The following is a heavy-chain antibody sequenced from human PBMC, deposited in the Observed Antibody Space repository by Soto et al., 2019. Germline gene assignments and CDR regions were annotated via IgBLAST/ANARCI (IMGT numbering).Heavy chain of an antibody. V-gene: IGHV1-8*01. Sequence: ASVKVSCKASGYTFTSYDINWVRQATGEGLEWMGWMNPNSGNTGYAQKFQGRVTMTRNTSISTAYMELSSLRSEDTAVYYCARATRFLEWSYYYYYMDVWGKGTTVTVSS. CDR3: ARATRFLEWSYYYYYMDV. CDR1: GYTFTSYD. CDR2: MNPNSGNT. J-gene: IGHJ6*03. D-gene: IGHD3-3*01.